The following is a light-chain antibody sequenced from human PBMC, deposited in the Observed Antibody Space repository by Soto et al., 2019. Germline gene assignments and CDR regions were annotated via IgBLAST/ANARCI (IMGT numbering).Light chain of an antibody. CDR1: TGAVTSGHY. CDR3: LLSYSGTNWV. J-gene: IGLJ3*02. CDR2: DTT. V-gene: IGLV7-46*01. Sequence: QAVVTQEPSLTVSPGGTVTLTCGSSTGAVTSGHYPYWFQQKPGQAPRTLIYDTTNKHSWTPARFSSSLLGGKAALTLAGAQTDDEADYYCLLSYSGTNWVFGGGTKLTVL.